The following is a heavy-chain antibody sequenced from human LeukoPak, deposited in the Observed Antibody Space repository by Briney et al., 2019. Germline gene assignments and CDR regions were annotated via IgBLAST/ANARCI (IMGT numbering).Heavy chain of an antibody. Sequence: PSETLSLTCTVSGGSIRSTSYYWGWIRQPPGKGLEWIGSIYYSGSTYYNPSLKSRVTISVDTSKNQFSLKLSSVTAADTAVYYCGRMFCDFGSGHYYYYMDVWGKGTTVTVSS. CDR3: GRMFCDFGSGHYYYYMDV. CDR1: GGSIRSTSYY. J-gene: IGHJ6*03. D-gene: IGHD3-3*01. V-gene: IGHV4-39*01. CDR2: IYYSGST.